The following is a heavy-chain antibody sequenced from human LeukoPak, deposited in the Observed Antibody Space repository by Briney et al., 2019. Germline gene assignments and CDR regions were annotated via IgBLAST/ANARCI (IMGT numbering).Heavy chain of an antibody. CDR1: GYTFTGYY. CDR2: VNPNSGGT. CDR3: ARVIEYSGYDFRFDY. D-gene: IGHD5-12*01. Sequence: ASVKVSCKASGYTFTGYYMHWVRQAPGQRLEWMGWVNPNSGGTNYAQKFQGRVTMTRDTFISTAYMELSRLTSDDTAVYYCARVIEYSGYDFRFDYWGQGTLVTVSS. V-gene: IGHV1-2*02. J-gene: IGHJ4*02.